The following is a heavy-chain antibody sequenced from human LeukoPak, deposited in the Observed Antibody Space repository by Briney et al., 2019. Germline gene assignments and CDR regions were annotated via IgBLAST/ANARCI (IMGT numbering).Heavy chain of an antibody. D-gene: IGHD3-22*01. CDR2: IYYSGSI. CDR3: ARDNLSVYYNRAIDY. J-gene: IGHJ4*02. CDR1: GASISSYY. V-gene: IGHV4-59*01. Sequence: SETLSLTCTVSGASISSYYWSWIRQPPGKGLEWIGDIYYSGSIKYNPSLKSRVTMSVDTSKNQFSLKLSSVTAADTAIYYCARDNLSVYYNRAIDYWGQGTLVTVSS.